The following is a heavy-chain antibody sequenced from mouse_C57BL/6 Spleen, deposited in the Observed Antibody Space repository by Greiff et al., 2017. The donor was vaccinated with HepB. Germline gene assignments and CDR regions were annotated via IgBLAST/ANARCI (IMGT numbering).Heavy chain of an antibody. CDR3: AIFTTVVSEDCYLDY. Sequence: VQLQQPGAELVKPGASVKLSCKASGYTFTSYWMQWVKQRPGQGLEWIGELAPSDSYTNSNQKFKGKATLTVDPSSSTAYMQLSSLTSEDSAVYYCAIFTTVVSEDCYLDYWGQGTTLTVSS. V-gene: IGHV1-50*01. J-gene: IGHJ2*01. D-gene: IGHD1-1*01. CDR2: LAPSDSYT. CDR1: GYTFTSYW.